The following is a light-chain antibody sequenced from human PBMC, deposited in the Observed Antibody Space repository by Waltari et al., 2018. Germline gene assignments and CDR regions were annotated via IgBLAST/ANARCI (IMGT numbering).Light chain of an antibody. CDR3: AAWDDSLNGPV. J-gene: IGLJ3*02. CDR2: SNN. V-gene: IGLV1-44*01. Sequence: QSVLTQPPSASGTPGQRVTISCCGSSSNIGSNTVNWYQQLPGTAPKLLIYSNNQLPSGVPARFSGSKSGTSASLAISGLQSEDEADYYCAAWDDSLNGPVFGGGTKLTVL. CDR1: SSNIGSNT.